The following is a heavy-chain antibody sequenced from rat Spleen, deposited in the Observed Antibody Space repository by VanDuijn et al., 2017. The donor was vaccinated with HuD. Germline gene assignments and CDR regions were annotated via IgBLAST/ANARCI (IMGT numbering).Heavy chain of an antibody. J-gene: IGHJ2*01. Sequence: EVQLVESGGGLVQPGRSLKLSCVASGFTFSNYGMHWVRQAPTKGLEWVASISTGGGNTYYRDSVKGRFTISRDNAKSTLNLQMDSLRSEDTATYYCARRHYGYTDYFDYWGQGVMVTVSS. D-gene: IGHD1-9*01. CDR2: ISTGGGNT. CDR3: ARRHYGYTDYFDY. V-gene: IGHV5S13*01. CDR1: GFTFSNYG.